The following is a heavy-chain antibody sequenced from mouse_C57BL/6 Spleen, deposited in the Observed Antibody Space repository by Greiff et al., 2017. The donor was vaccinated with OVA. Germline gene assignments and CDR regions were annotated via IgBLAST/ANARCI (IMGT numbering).Heavy chain of an antibody. CDR1: GFTFSSYA. CDR3: AREGQLRDLYYFDD. V-gene: IGHV5-4*01. D-gene: IGHD3-3*01. CDR2: ISDGGSYT. J-gene: IGHJ2*01. Sequence: EVKVVESGGGLVKPGGSLKLSCAASGFTFSSYAMSWVRQTPEKRLEWVATISDGGSYTYYPDNVKGRFTISRDNAKNNLYLQMSHLKSEDTAMDYCAREGQLRDLYYFDDWGQGTTLTVSS.